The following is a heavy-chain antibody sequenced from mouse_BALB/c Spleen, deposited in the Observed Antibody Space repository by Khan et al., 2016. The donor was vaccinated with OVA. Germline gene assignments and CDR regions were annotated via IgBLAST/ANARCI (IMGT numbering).Heavy chain of an antibody. V-gene: IGHV1S137*01. J-gene: IGHJ3*01. CDR3: TRGGGGNRFAY. CDR1: GYTFTDFT. Sequence: VQLQQSGAELVRPGVSVKISCKGSGYTFTDFTMHWVKQSHAKSLEWIGVISTYYGDATYNQKFKGKATMTVDKASSTAYMELARLTSEESAIYYCTRGGGGNRFAYWGQGTLVTVSA. CDR2: ISTYYGDA.